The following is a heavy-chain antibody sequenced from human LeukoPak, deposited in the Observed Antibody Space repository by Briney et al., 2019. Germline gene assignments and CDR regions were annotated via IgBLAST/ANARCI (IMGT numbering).Heavy chain of an antibody. V-gene: IGHV4-59*01. CDR1: GGSISSYY. CDR3: ARENSSGWIDY. Sequence: SETLSLTCTVSGGSISSYYWSWIRQPPGKGLEWIGYIYYSGSTNYNPSLKGRVTISVDTSKNQFSLKLSSVTAADTAVYYCARENSSGWIDYWGQGTLVTVSS. CDR2: IYYSGST. D-gene: IGHD6-19*01. J-gene: IGHJ4*02.